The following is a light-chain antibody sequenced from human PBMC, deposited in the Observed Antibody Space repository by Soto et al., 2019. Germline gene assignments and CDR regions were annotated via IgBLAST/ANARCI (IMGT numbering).Light chain of an antibody. Sequence: EIVMTQSPATLSVSPGERATLSCRASQSVNIYLAWYQQKPGQAPRLLIFGASYRATGIPARFSGSGSGTEFNLTISSLQSDDFAVYFCQQYDDWLRLTFGRGTKVDIK. V-gene: IGKV3D-15*01. CDR3: QQYDDWLRLT. J-gene: IGKJ4*01. CDR2: GAS. CDR1: QSVNIY.